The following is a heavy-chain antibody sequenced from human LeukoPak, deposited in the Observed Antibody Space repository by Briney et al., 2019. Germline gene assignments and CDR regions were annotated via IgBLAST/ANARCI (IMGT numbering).Heavy chain of an antibody. D-gene: IGHD5-18*01. CDR2: ISYDGSNK. J-gene: IGHJ3*02. V-gene: IGHV3-30-3*01. CDR3: ARSSTAMDAFDI. CDR1: GFTFSGYA. Sequence: PGGSLRLSCAASGFTFSGYAMHWVRQAPGKGLEWVAVISYDGSNKYYADSVKGRFTISRDNSENTLYLQMNSLRAEDTAVYYCARSSTAMDAFDIWGQGTMVTVSS.